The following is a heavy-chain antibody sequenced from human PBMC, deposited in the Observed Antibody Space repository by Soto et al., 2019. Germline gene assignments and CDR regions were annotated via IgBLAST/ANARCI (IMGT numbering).Heavy chain of an antibody. V-gene: IGHV4-59*01. CDR1: GGSISSYY. CDR2: IYYSGST. CDR3: ARVGPSYYYYMDV. J-gene: IGHJ6*03. Sequence: SETLSLTCTVSGGSISSYYWSWIRQPPGKGLEWIGYIYYSGSTNYNPSLKSRVTISVDTSKNQFSLKLSSVTAADTAVYYCARVGPSYYYYMDVWGKGTTVTVSS. D-gene: IGHD3-3*01.